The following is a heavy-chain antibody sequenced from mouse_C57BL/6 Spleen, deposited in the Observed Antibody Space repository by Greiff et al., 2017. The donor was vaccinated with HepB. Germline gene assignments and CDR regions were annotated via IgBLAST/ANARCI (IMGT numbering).Heavy chain of an antibody. J-gene: IGHJ2*01. D-gene: IGHD2-2*01. CDR2: ISDGGSYT. CDR3: AREGLRRDFDY. V-gene: IGHV5-4*01. Sequence: EVQRVESGGGLVKPGGSLKLSCAASGFTFSSYAMSWVRQTPEKRLEWVATISDGGSYTYYPDNVKGRFTISRDNAKNNLYLQMSHLKSEDTAMYYCAREGLRRDFDYWGQSTTLTVSS. CDR1: GFTFSSYA.